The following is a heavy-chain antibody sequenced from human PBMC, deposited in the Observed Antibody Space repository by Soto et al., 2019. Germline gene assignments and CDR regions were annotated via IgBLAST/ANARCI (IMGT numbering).Heavy chain of an antibody. CDR1: GFTFSSYA. J-gene: IGHJ4*02. D-gene: IGHD2-15*01. V-gene: IGHV3-23*01. CDR3: AKDRLRGSAVAATTDY. Sequence: SLRLSCAASGFTFSSYAMSWVRQAPGKGLEWVSAISGSGGSTYYADSVKGRFTISRDNSKNTLYLQMNSLRAEDTAVYYCAKDRLRGSAVAATTDYWGQGTLVTVSS. CDR2: ISGSGGST.